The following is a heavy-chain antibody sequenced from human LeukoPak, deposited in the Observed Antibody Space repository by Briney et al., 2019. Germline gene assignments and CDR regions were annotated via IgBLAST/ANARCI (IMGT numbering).Heavy chain of an antibody. CDR3: ARGDIVATLPRGWFDP. CDR1: GFTFSSYS. D-gene: IGHD5-12*01. Sequence: GGSLRLSCAASGFTFSSYSMNWVRQAPGKGLEWVSYISSNSSTIYYADSVKGRFTISGDNAKNSLYLQMNSLRDEDTAVYYCARGDIVATLPRGWFDPWGQGTLVTVSS. V-gene: IGHV3-48*02. J-gene: IGHJ5*02. CDR2: ISSNSSTI.